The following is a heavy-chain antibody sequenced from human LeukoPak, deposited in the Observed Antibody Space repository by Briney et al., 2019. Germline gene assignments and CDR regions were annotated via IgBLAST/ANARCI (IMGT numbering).Heavy chain of an antibody. D-gene: IGHD3-16*01. V-gene: IGHV4-39*07. Sequence: SETLSLTCTVSGGSISSSSYYWGWIRQPPGKGLEWIGSIYYSGSTYYNPSLKSRVTISVDTSKNQFSLKLSSVTAADTAVYYCASVWARHFDYWGQGTLVTVSS. CDR3: ASVWARHFDY. J-gene: IGHJ4*02. CDR1: GGSISSSSYY. CDR2: IYYSGST.